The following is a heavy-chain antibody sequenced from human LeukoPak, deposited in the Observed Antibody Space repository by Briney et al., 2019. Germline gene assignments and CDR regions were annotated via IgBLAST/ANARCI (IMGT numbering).Heavy chain of an antibody. V-gene: IGHV4-34*01. CDR1: GGSFRGYY. D-gene: IGHD1-26*01. CDR3: ARGGGSYLRTFDY. CDR2: INHSGST. Sequence: SETLSLTCAVYGGSFRGYYWSWIRQPPAKGLEWIGEINHSGSTNYNPSLKSRVTISVDTSKNQFSLKLSSVTAADTAVYYCARGGGSYLRTFDYWGQGTLVTVSS. J-gene: IGHJ4*02.